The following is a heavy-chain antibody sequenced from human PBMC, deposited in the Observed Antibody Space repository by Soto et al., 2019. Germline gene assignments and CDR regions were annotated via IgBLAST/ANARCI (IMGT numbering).Heavy chain of an antibody. Sequence: QVQLVESGGGVVQPGRSLRLSCAASGFTFSNYGMHWVRQAPGKGLEWVAVIWYDGSHKYYADSVKGRFTISRDKSKNALYLQMNSLRADDTAVYYCARDSDFYYYGMDVWGQGTTVTVSS. J-gene: IGHJ6*02. CDR3: ARDSDFYYYGMDV. D-gene: IGHD3-10*01. V-gene: IGHV3-33*01. CDR2: IWYDGSHK. CDR1: GFTFSNYG.